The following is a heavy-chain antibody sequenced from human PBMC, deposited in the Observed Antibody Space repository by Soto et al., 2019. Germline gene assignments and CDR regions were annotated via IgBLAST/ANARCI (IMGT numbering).Heavy chain of an antibody. CDR1: GGTFSSYA. V-gene: IGHV1-69*01. CDR3: ARDRVNYYGSGSYYALYYYYGMDV. Sequence: QVQLVQSGAEVKKPGSSVKVSCKASGGTFSSYAISWVRQAPGQGLEWMGGIIPILGTANYAQKFQGRVTITADESTSTAYMELSSLRSEDTAVYYCARDRVNYYGSGSYYALYYYYGMDVWGQVTTVTVSS. J-gene: IGHJ6*02. CDR2: IIPILGTA. D-gene: IGHD3-10*01.